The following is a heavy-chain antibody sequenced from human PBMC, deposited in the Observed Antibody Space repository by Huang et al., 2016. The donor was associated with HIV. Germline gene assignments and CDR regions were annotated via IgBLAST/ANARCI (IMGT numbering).Heavy chain of an antibody. J-gene: IGHJ6*03. CDR2: ITHSDRT. Sequence: VQLQQWGAGLLRPSETLSLTCAVYGGSFGGYYGSWIRQPPGKGLEWIGEITHSDRTDYNPSLKSRVTSSVDTSRNQFTLTLTAVTAADTAVDYCAGGQGGYYYYYMDVWGKGTTVTVSS. CDR1: GGSFGGYY. CDR3: AGGQGGYYYYYMDV. V-gene: IGHV4-34*01.